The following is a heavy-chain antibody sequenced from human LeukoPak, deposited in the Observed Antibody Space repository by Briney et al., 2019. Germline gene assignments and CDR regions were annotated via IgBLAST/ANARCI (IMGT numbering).Heavy chain of an antibody. Sequence: ESGPTLVKPTQTLTLTCTFSGFSLSTSGVGVGWIRQPPGKALEWLALIYWDGDKRYSPSLKSRLTITMDTSKNQVVLSMTNMDPVDTATYYCAHRPPTKTPNHFDFRGQGTLVTVSS. D-gene: IGHD1-1*01. CDR1: GFSLSTSGVG. CDR3: AHRPPTKTPNHFDF. J-gene: IGHJ4*02. V-gene: IGHV2-5*02. CDR2: IYWDGDK.